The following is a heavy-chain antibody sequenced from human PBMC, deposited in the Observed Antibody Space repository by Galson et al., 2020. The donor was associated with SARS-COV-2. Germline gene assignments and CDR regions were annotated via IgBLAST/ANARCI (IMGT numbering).Heavy chain of an antibody. V-gene: IGHV3-21*01. J-gene: IGHJ5*02. Sequence: GGSLRLSCAASGFTFSSYSMNWVRQAPGKGLEWVSSISSSSSYIYYADSVKGRFTISRDNAKNSLYLQMNSLRAEETAVYYCAREAGGSGSYSTKNVWFDPWGQGTLVTVSS. CDR1: GFTFSSYS. CDR2: ISSSSSYI. CDR3: AREAGGSGSYSTKNVWFDP. D-gene: IGHD3-10*01.